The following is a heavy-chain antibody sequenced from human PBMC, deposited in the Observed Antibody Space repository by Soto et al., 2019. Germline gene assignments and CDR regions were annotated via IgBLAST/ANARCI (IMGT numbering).Heavy chain of an antibody. Sequence: SETLSLTCTVSGGSLSYGGYYWTWIRQYPGKGLEWIGYIYYTGKTYYNPSLKSRVSMSADTSKNQFSLKLSSVTAADTAVYYCARGYNDFWSGYFTWFDPWGQGTLVTVSS. CDR1: GGSLSYGGYY. CDR3: ARGYNDFWSGYFTWFDP. V-gene: IGHV4-31*03. CDR2: IYYTGKT. J-gene: IGHJ5*02. D-gene: IGHD3-3*01.